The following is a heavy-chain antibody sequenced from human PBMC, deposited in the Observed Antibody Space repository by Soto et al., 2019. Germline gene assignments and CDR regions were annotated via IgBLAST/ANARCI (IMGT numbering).Heavy chain of an antibody. CDR1: GGPFSSYL. Sequence: GILYLTCTVFGGPFSSYLYIWVRQPPGKGLEWMGAVYYTGTTDYNPSLKSRVTISMDTSKTQFSLNMRSVTAADTAVYYCARDLAAVPRAFDYWGRGTLVTVSS. J-gene: IGHJ4*02. CDR2: VYYTGTT. D-gene: IGHD6-13*01. V-gene: IGHV4-59*01. CDR3: ARDLAAVPRAFDY.